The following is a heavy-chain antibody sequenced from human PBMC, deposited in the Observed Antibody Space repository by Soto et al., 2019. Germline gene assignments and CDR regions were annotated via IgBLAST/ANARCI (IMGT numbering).Heavy chain of an antibody. CDR3: ATLRLNNWNYAYGMDV. D-gene: IGHD1-7*01. J-gene: IGHJ6*02. V-gene: IGHV1-24*01. CDR2: FDPEDGET. CDR1: GYTLTELS. Sequence: ASVKVSCKVSGYTLTELSMHWVRQAPGKGLGWMGGFDPEDGETIYAQKFHGRVTMTEDTSKDTAYMELSSLRSEDTAVYYWATLRLNNWNYAYGMDVWGQGTTVTVSS.